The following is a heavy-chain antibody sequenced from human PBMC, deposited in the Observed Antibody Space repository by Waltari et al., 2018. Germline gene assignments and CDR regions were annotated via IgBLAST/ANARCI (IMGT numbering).Heavy chain of an antibody. CDR3: ARWQQWPVRAFDY. Sequence: EVQLVESGGGLIQPGGSLRLSCAASGFIVSSNYMSWVRQAPGRGLGGVSVMYSGGSTYYADSVKGRFNISRDNSKNTLYLQMDSLSVEDTAVYYCARWQQWPVRAFDYWGQGTLVTVSS. CDR2: MYSGGST. J-gene: IGHJ4*02. D-gene: IGHD6-19*01. V-gene: IGHV3-53*01. CDR1: GFIVSSNY.